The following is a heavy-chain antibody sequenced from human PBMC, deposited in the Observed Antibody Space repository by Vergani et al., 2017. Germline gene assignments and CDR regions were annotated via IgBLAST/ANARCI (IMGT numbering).Heavy chain of an antibody. CDR2: ISRSSSTI. CDR3: ARQSRDVFCTNGVCPLGY. D-gene: IGHD2-8*01. Sequence: QLVESGGTWVQPGGSLRLSCAASGSTFSSYAMNWVRQAPGKGLEWVSYISRSSSTIYYADSVKGRFTISRDNAKNSLHLQMNNLRAEDTAVYYCARQSRDVFCTNGVCPLGYWGQGALVTVSS. J-gene: IGHJ4*02. CDR1: GSTFSSYA. V-gene: IGHV3-48*01.